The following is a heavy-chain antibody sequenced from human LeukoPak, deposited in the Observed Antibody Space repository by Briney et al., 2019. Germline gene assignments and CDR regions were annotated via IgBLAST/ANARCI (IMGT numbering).Heavy chain of an antibody. CDR2: ISTYNGDT. CDR3: ASDYLRGAYFDH. V-gene: IGHV1-18*04. D-gene: IGHD1-26*01. CDR1: GYTFATYG. J-gene: IGHJ4*02. Sequence: GASVKVSCKAFGYTFATYGISWVRQAPGQGLEWMAWISTYNGDTKYAQSLQGRVTLTTDTSTSTAYMELRSLRSEDTAVYYCASDYLRGAYFDHWSQGTLVTVSS.